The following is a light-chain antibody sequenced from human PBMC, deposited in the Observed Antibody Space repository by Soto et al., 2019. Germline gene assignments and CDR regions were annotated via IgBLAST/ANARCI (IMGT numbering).Light chain of an antibody. J-gene: IGKJ1*01. CDR1: QSVSRSY. Sequence: EIVLTQSPGTLSLSPWDRATLSCRASQSVSRSYLGWYQQKPDQAPRLLMYGASIRAAGVPDRFSGSGSGTEFTLTISRLEPEDFTVYYCHHYETFGQGTKVDIK. CDR2: GAS. V-gene: IGKV3-20*01. CDR3: HHYET.